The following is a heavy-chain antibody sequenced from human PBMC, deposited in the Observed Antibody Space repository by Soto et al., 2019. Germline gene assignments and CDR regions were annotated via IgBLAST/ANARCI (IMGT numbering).Heavy chain of an antibody. V-gene: IGHV4-39*01. Sequence: SETLSLTCTVSGGSISSSSYYWGWIRQPPGKGLEWIGSIYYSGSTYYNPSLKSRVTISVDTSKNQFSLKLSSVTAADTAVYYCARLGEVPADDYGMDVWGQGTTVT. CDR1: GGSISSSSYY. D-gene: IGHD2-2*01. CDR3: ARLGEVPADDYGMDV. CDR2: IYYSGST. J-gene: IGHJ6*02.